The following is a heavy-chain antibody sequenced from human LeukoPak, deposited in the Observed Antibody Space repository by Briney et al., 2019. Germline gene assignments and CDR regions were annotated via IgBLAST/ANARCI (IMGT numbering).Heavy chain of an antibody. CDR2: IKQDGSEK. J-gene: IGHJ6*03. Sequence: PGGSLRLSCAASGFTFGSYGMSWVRQAPGKGLEGVANIKQDGSEKYYVDSVKGRFTTSRDNAKNSLYLQMNSLRAEDTAVYYCARVMVVVVAATPVSYYYYYMDVWGKGTTVTVSS. D-gene: IGHD2-15*01. CDR1: GFTFGSYG. V-gene: IGHV3-7*01. CDR3: ARVMVVVVAATPVSYYYYYMDV.